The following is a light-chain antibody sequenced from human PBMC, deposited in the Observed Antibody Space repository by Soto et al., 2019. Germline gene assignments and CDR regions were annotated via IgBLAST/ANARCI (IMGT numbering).Light chain of an antibody. Sequence: QSALTQPPSASGSPGQSVTISCTGTSSDVGAYNYVSWYQQHAGKAPKLVIYEVTKRPSGVPDRFSGSKSANMASLTVSGLQAEDEADYYCSSFASSNTWVFGRGTKLTVL. CDR1: SSDVGAYNY. V-gene: IGLV2-8*01. CDR2: EVT. J-gene: IGLJ3*02. CDR3: SSFASSNTWV.